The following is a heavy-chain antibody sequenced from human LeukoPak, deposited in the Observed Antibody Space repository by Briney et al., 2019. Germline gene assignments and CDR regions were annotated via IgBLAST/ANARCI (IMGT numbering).Heavy chain of an antibody. CDR2: ISAYNGNT. D-gene: IGHD2-2*01. Sequence: ASVKVSRKASGYTFTSYGISWVRQAPGQGLEWMGWISAYNGNTNYAQKLQGRVTMTTDTSTSTAYMELRSLRSDDTAVYYCARLIPTPGYCSSTSCYGEMDVWGKGTTVTVSS. CDR1: GYTFTSYG. CDR3: ARLIPTPGYCSSTSCYGEMDV. V-gene: IGHV1-18*01. J-gene: IGHJ6*04.